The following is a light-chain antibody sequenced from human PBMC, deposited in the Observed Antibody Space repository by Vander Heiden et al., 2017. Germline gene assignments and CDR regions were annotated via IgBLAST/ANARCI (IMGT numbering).Light chain of an antibody. CDR2: AAS. J-gene: IGKJ2*01. CDR3: QQLNAFPTYT. CDR1: QGISSY. Sequence: DIQLTQSPPFLSASVGDRVTITRRARQGISSYLAWYQQKPGEAPKLLIYAASTLQSGVPSRFSGSGSGTEFTLTISSLQPEDFASYYCQQLNAFPTYTFGQGTKLEIK. V-gene: IGKV1-9*01.